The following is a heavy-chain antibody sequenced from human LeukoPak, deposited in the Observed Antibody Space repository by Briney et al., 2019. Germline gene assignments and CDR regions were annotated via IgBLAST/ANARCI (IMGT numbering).Heavy chain of an antibody. V-gene: IGHV3-23*01. J-gene: IGHJ4*02. CDR1: GFTLRSYA. CDR2: ISGSGGST. Sequence: GGALRLSCAPSGFTLRSYAMSWVREAPGKGLVWVSDISGSGGSTYYADSVKGRFTISRDNSKNTLYLQMNSLRAEDTAVYYCAKPPIWFGELSSYYFDYWGQGTLVTVSS. D-gene: IGHD3-10*01. CDR3: AKPPIWFGELSSYYFDY.